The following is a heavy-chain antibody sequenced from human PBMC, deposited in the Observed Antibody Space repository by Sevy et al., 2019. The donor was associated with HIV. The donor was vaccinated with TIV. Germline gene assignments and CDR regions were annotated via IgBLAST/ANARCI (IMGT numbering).Heavy chain of an antibody. CDR2: IYYSGST. CDR1: SGSMSTYY. V-gene: IGHV4-59*01. J-gene: IGHJ4*02. D-gene: IGHD3-16*01. Sequence: SETLSLSCIVSSGSMSTYYWSWIRQPPGKGLEWIGYIYYSGSTNYNPSLKSRVTISVDTSKNQFFLKLTSVTAADTAVYYGARGGWGNAFDYWGQGTLVTVSS. CDR3: ARGGWGNAFDY.